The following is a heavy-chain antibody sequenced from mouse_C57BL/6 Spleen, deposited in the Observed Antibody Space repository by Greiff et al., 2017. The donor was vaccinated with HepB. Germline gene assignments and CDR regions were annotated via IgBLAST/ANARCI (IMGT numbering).Heavy chain of an antibody. D-gene: IGHD4-1*01. J-gene: IGHJ3*01. V-gene: IGHV1-52*01. CDR2: IDPSDSET. CDR1: GYTFTSYW. CDR3: ALTGTGVAY. Sequence: QVQLQQPGAELVRPGSSVKLSCKASGYTFTSYWMHWVKQRPIQGLEWIGNIDPSDSETHYNQKFKDKATLTVAKSSSTAYMQLSSLTSEDSAVYYCALTGTGVAYWGQGTLVTVSA.